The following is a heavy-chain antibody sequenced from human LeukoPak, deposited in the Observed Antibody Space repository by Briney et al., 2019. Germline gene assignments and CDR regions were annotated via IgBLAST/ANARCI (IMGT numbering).Heavy chain of an antibody. D-gene: IGHD4-11*01. Sequence: SETLSLTCTVSGGSVSSGSYCWSWIRQPPGKGWEWIGDIYYSGSTNYNPSLKSRVTISVDTSKNHFSLKLSSVTAADTAVYYCAREGLTTVTAYYYYGMDVWGRGTTVTVSS. CDR2: IYYSGST. CDR1: GGSVSSGSYC. J-gene: IGHJ6*02. V-gene: IGHV4-61*03. CDR3: AREGLTTVTAYYYYGMDV.